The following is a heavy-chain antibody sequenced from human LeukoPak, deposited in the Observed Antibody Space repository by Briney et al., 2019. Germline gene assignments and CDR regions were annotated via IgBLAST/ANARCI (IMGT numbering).Heavy chain of an antibody. J-gene: IGHJ3*02. D-gene: IGHD1-1*01. V-gene: IGHV3-11*04. CDR1: GFTFSDNY. CDR3: ARSWVPPFDI. Sequence: GGSLRLSCAASGFTFSDNYMSWIRQAPGKGLEWVSYISSGSGSTIYYADAVKGRFTISRDNAKNSLYLQMNSLRAEDTAVYYCARSWVPPFDIWGQGTMVTVSS. CDR2: ISSGSGSTI.